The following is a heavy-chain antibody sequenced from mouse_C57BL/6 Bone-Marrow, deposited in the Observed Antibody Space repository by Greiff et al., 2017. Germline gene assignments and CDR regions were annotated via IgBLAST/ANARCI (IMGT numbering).Heavy chain of an antibody. V-gene: IGHV1-78*01. Sequence: QVQLQQSAAELVKPGASVKISCKASGYTFTDHTIHWLKQRPEQGLEWIGYIYPRDGSNKYNEKFKGKATLTADKSSSPAYMQRNSLTSEDSAVYCCASYDGYYVWFAYWGQGTLVTVSA. CDR1: GYTFTDHT. CDR3: ASYDGYYVWFAY. J-gene: IGHJ3*01. CDR2: IYPRDGSN. D-gene: IGHD2-3*01.